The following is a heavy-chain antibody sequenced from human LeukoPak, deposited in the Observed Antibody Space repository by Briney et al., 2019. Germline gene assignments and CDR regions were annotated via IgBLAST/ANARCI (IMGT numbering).Heavy chain of an antibody. CDR2: MNPNSGNT. J-gene: IGHJ4*02. V-gene: IGHV1-8*02. Sequence: ASVKVSCKASGGTFSSYAINWVRQATGQGLEWMGWMNPNSGNTGYAQKFQGRVTMTRNTSISTAYMELSSLRSEDTAVYYCARGVNGELSYWGQGTLVTVSS. CDR1: GGTFSSYA. D-gene: IGHD1-26*01. CDR3: ARGVNGELSY.